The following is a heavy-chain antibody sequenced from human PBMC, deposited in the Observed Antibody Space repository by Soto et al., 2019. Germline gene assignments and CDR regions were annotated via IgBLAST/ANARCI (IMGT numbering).Heavy chain of an antibody. D-gene: IGHD3-10*01. V-gene: IGHV1-69*02. J-gene: IGHJ4*02. CDR1: GDTFNFYS. CDR2: VNPIVSMS. CDR3: ASSYGSGYRAFDF. Sequence: QVQLVQSGAEVKRPGSSVQVSCKASGDTFNFYSINWVRQAPGLGLEWMGRVNPIVSMSNYAQKFQGRVTXTXDXTTSTAYMELSSLRSEDTAIYYCASSYGSGYRAFDFWGQGALVTVSS.